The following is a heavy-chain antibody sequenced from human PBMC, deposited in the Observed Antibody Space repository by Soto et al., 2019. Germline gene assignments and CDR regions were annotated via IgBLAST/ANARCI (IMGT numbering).Heavy chain of an antibody. Sequence: QVQLVQSGAEVKKPGSSVKVSCKASGGTFSSYTISWVRQAPGQGLEWMGRIIPILGIANYAQKFQGRVTITADKSTXXAXMXXSSLRSEDTAVYYCARDYYGSGSYYKGAVYYGMDVWGQGTTVTVSS. J-gene: IGHJ6*02. CDR2: IIPILGIA. CDR1: GGTFSSYT. D-gene: IGHD3-10*01. CDR3: ARDYYGSGSYYKGAVYYGMDV. V-gene: IGHV1-69*08.